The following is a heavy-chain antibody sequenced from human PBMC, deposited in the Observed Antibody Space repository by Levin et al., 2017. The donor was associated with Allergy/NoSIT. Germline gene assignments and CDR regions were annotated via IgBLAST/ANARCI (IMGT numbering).Heavy chain of an antibody. D-gene: IGHD2-8*01. CDR2: INPNSGGT. CDR1: GYTFTGYY. J-gene: IGHJ5*02. CDR3: ARDNRYCTNGVCSPAAWFDP. V-gene: IGHV1-2*02. Sequence: GESLKISCKASGYTFTGYYMHWVRQAPGQGLEWMGWINPNSGGTNYAQKFQGRVTMTRDTSISTAYMELSRLRSDDTAVYYCARDNRYCTNGVCSPAAWFDPWGQGTLVTVSS.